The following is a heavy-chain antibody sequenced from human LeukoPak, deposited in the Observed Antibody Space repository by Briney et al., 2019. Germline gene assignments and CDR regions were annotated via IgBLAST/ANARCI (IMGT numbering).Heavy chain of an antibody. J-gene: IGHJ3*02. CDR3: ARAQIHSSGYYLSGAFDI. CDR1: GYTFTSYG. V-gene: IGHV1-18*01. D-gene: IGHD3-22*01. CDR2: ISAYNGNT. Sequence: ASVKVSCKASGYTFTSYGISWVRQAPGQGLEWMGWISAYNGNTNHAQKLQGRVTMTTDTSTSTAYMELRSLRSDDTAVYYCARAQIHSSGYYLSGAFDIWGQGTMVTVSS.